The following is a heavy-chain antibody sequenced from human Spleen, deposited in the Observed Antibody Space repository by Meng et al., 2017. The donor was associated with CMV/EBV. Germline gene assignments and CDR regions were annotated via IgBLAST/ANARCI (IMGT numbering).Heavy chain of an antibody. Sequence: CAASVFTFSSYAMGWVRQAPGKGLEWVSAISGSGGSTYYADSVKGRFTISRDNSKNTLYLQMNSLRAEDTAVYYCAKEEWLVRQLDYWGQGTLVTVSS. CDR1: VFTFSSYA. V-gene: IGHV3-23*01. D-gene: IGHD6-19*01. CDR3: AKEEWLVRQLDY. CDR2: ISGSGGST. J-gene: IGHJ4*02.